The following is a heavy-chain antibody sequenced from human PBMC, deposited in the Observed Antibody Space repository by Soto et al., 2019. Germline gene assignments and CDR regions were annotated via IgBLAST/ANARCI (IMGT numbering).Heavy chain of an antibody. CDR2: MNPNTGNT. CDR1: GYTFTSYD. D-gene: IGHD2-15*01. Sequence: QVQLVQSGAEVKKPGASVKVSCKASGYTFTSYDINWVRQATGQGLEWMGWMNPNTGNTGNAQKFQGRVTMTRNTSISTAYMELSSLRSEDTAVYYCARGHCNDGSCSTFDYWGQGTLVTVSS. J-gene: IGHJ4*02. CDR3: ARGHCNDGSCSTFDY. V-gene: IGHV1-8*01.